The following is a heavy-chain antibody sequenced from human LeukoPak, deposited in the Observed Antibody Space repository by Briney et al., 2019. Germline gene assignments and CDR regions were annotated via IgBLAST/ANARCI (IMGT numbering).Heavy chain of an antibody. V-gene: IGHV3-7*03. D-gene: IGHD3-10*01. J-gene: IGHJ6*04. CDR1: GFAFSSYW. CDR3: ARREIEVRGVRYYYGMDV. CDR2: IKQDGSEK. Sequence: GGSLRLSCAASGFAFSSYWMSWVRQAPGKGLEWVANIKQDGSEKYYVDSVKGRFTISRDNAKNSLYLQMNSLRAEATAVYYCARREIEVRGVRYYYGMDVWGKGTTVTVSS.